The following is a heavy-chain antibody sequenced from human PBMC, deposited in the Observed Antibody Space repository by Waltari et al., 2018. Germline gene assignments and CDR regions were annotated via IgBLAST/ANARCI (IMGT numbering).Heavy chain of an antibody. CDR1: GGSISSGGYS. D-gene: IGHD3-9*01. CDR2: IYHSGST. CDR3: ARGHYDILTGYFIDAFDI. J-gene: IGHJ3*02. V-gene: IGHV4-30-2*01. Sequence: QLQLQESGSGLVKPSQTLSLTCAVSGGSISSGGYSWSWLRQPPGQGLEWIGYIYHSGSTYYNPSLKSRVTISVDRSKNQFSLKLSSVTAADTAVYYCARGHYDILTGYFIDAFDIWGQGTMVTVSS.